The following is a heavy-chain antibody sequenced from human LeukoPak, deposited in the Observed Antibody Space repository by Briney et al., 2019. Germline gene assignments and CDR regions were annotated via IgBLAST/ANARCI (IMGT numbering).Heavy chain of an antibody. CDR3: AKDFQVGATSSTYGT. J-gene: IGHJ5*02. CDR2: ISWDGGST. CDR1: GFTFDDYT. Sequence: GGSLRLSRAASGFTFDDYTMHWVRQAPGKGLKWVSLISWDGGSTYYADSVKGRFTISRDNSKNSLYLQMNSLRTEDTALYYCAKDFQVGATSSTYGTWGQGTLVTVSS. D-gene: IGHD1-26*01. V-gene: IGHV3-43*01.